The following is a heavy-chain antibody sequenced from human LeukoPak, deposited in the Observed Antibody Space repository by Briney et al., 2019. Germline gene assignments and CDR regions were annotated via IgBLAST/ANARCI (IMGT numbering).Heavy chain of an antibody. CDR2: ITTGTYIA. V-gene: IGHV3-21*05. CDR3: ARDQDFWSGYTMDYYMDV. Sequence: GGSLRLSCVASGFTFSRFEMNWVRQAPGKGLEWVSHITTGTYIAYTDAAKGRFTISRDNAKNSLFLQMNRLRAEDTAVYYCARDQDFWSGYTMDYYMDVWGKGTTVTVSS. CDR1: GFTFSRFE. J-gene: IGHJ6*03. D-gene: IGHD3-3*01.